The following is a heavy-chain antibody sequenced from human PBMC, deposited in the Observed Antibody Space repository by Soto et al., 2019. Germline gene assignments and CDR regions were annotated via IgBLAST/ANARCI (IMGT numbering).Heavy chain of an antibody. V-gene: IGHV4-4*02. D-gene: IGHD1-7*01. CDR2: IYRTGST. CDR3: ASRDPGTSVDY. J-gene: IGHJ4*02. Sequence: PSETLSLTCAVSGGSFTSNNWWTFFRQPPGQGLEWIGEIYRTGSTNYNPSLKSRVTISLDNSENQFSLKVTSLTAADTAVYYCASRDPGTSVDYWGQGTLVTVSS. CDR1: GGSFTSNNW.